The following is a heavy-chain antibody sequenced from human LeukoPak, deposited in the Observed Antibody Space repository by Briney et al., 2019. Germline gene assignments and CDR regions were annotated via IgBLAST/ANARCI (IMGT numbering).Heavy chain of an antibody. CDR2: ISYDGSDK. CDR1: GFTFSSYA. J-gene: IGHJ4*02. CDR3: ARDWFHAIDY. V-gene: IGHV3-30*04. D-gene: IGHD2/OR15-2a*01. Sequence: GRSLRLSCAASGFTFSSYAMYWVRQAPGKGLEWVAVISYDGSDKFYADSVKGRFTISRDSSKNTLYLQMNSLRDEDTAVYYCARDWFHAIDYWGQGTLVTVSS.